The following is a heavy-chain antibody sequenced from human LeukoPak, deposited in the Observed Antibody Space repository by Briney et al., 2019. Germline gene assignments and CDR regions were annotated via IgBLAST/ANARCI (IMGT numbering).Heavy chain of an antibody. CDR3: AVDNVITTVTTDY. D-gene: IGHD4-17*01. CDR1: GGTFSSYA. V-gene: IGHV1-69*05. J-gene: IGHJ4*02. CDR2: IIPIFGTA. Sequence: SVKVSCKASGGTFSSYAISWVRQAPGQGLEWMGRIIPIFGTANYAQKFQGRVTITMDESTSTAYMELSSLRSEDTAVYYCAVDNVITTVTTDYWGQGTLVTVSS.